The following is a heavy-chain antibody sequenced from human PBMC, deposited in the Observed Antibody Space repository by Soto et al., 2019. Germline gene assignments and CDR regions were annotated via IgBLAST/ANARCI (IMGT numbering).Heavy chain of an antibody. CDR3: ARDSVQTLDY. Sequence: ASVKVSCKASGGTFSSYAISWVRQAPGQGLEWMGGIIPIFGTANYAQKFQGRVTITADESTSAAYMELSSLRSDDTAVYYCARDSVQTLDYWGQGTLVTVSS. V-gene: IGHV1-69*13. CDR1: GGTFSSYA. CDR2: IIPIFGTA. J-gene: IGHJ4*02.